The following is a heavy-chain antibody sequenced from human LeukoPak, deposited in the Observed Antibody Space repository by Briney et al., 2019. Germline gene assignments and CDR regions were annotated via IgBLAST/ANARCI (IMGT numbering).Heavy chain of an antibody. D-gene: IGHD3-10*01. V-gene: IGHV1-69*04. J-gene: IGHJ5*02. CDR2: IIPILGIA. CDR1: GGTFSSYA. Sequence: ASVKVSCKASGGTFSSYAISWVRQAPGQGLEWMGRIIPILGIANYAQKFQGRVTITADKSTSTAYMELSSLRSEDTAVYYCARDPRVLWFGEISAYLVQLWFDPWGQGTLVTVSS. CDR3: ARDPRVLWFGEISAYLVQLWFDP.